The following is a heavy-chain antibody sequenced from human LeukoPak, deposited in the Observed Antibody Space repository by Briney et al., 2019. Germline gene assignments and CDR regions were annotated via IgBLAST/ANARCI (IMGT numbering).Heavy chain of an antibody. CDR1: GFTFSSYG. V-gene: IGHV3-30*02. CDR2: IRYDGSNK. CDR3: ARCSPGDSSNFYAVLQY. D-gene: IGHD3-22*01. Sequence: GGSLRLSCAASGFTFSSYGMHWVRQAPGKGLEWVAFIRYDGSNKYYADSVKGRFTISRDNSKNTLYLQMNSLRAEDTAVYYCARCSPGDSSNFYAVLQYWGQGTQVTVST. J-gene: IGHJ4*02.